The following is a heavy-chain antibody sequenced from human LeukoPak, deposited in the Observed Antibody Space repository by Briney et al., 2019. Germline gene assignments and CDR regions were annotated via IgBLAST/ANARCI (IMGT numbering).Heavy chain of an antibody. CDR1: GFTFSDYG. J-gene: IGHJ5*02. CDR3: ARSSASDYYGSGSYYNFPLPHTLSWFDP. Sequence: GGSLRLSRAASGFTFSDYGVKWVRQAPGKGLEWVSSISGSGRSIFSADSVRGRLTNSRDNDKNSLYLQMNSLRAEDTAVYYCARSSASDYYGSGSYYNFPLPHTLSWFDPWGQGTLVSVSS. V-gene: IGHV3-21*01. CDR2: ISGSGRSI. D-gene: IGHD3-10*01.